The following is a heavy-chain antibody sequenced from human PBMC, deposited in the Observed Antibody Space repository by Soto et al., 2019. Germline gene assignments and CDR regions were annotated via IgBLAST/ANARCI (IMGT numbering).Heavy chain of an antibody. D-gene: IGHD1-26*01. V-gene: IGHV1-69*01. CDR1: GGIFTNNA. CDR2: VIPLFDTA. Sequence: QVQVAQSGAEVKKPGSSVKVSCKVSGGIFTNNAISWVRQAPGQGLERLGGVIPLFDTAYYAQIFRGRLRTSADGATTTAYMELSGLTSADTAVYFCATGGHNDGYNFYHGMDVWGQGTTVTVS. CDR3: ATGGHNDGYNFYHGMDV. J-gene: IGHJ6*02.